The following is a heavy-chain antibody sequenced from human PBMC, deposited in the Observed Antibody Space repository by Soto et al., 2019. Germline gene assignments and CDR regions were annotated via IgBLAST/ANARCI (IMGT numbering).Heavy chain of an antibody. J-gene: IGHJ4*02. CDR2: ICSRGDT. CDR3: ARDRGSDCDSASGFYHY. V-gene: IGHV4-30-4*01. Sequence: PSETLSITCTFSGGSIRGGDYYWTWIRQSPGKGLEWIGYICSRGDTSYNPSVESRVTISRDTSKNQFSLNLSSVTAADTAVYYCARDRGSDCDSASGFYHYWGQGTLVTVSS. CDR1: GGSIRGGDYY. D-gene: IGHD3-22*01.